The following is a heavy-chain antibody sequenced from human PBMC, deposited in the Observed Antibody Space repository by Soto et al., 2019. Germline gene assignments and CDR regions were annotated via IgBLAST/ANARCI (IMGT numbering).Heavy chain of an antibody. J-gene: IGHJ6*02. Sequence: QKQLVESGGGVVQPGRSLRLSCAASGFTFSSYGFHWVRQAPGKGLEWVAVISYEGTNKQYADSVKGRFTISRDNSKNTLYLQMNSLKTEDTAVYYCANTRGYSYDYGMDLWGQGTTVSVSS. CDR1: GFTFSSYG. V-gene: IGHV3-30*18. D-gene: IGHD5-18*01. CDR2: ISYEGTNK. CDR3: ANTRGYSYDYGMDL.